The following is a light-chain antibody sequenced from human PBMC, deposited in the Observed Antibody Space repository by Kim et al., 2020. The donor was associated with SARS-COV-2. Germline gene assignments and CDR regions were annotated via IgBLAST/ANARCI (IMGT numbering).Light chain of an antibody. V-gene: IGKV3-15*01. CDR3: QQYNNGRST. J-gene: IGKJ4*01. CDR2: GAS. CDR1: QSVSSN. Sequence: EIVMTQSPATLSVSPGERATLSCRASQSVSSNLAWYQQKPGQAPRLLIYGASTRATGIPARFSGSGSGTEFTLTISSLQSEDFAVYYCQQYNNGRSTFGGGTKVDIK.